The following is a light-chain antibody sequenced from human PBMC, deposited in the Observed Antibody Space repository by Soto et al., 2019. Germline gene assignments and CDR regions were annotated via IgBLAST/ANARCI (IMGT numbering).Light chain of an antibody. CDR3: QQYNYWSPLT. J-gene: IGKJ4*01. CDR2: GAS. Sequence: EIVMTQSPDSLSVSLGERATLSCRASQSVSSYLAWYQQKPGQAPRLLIYGASTRATGVPARFSGSGSGTEFTLTISSLQSEDFAVYYCQQYNYWSPLTFAGGTKVAIK. CDR1: QSVSSY. V-gene: IGKV3-15*01.